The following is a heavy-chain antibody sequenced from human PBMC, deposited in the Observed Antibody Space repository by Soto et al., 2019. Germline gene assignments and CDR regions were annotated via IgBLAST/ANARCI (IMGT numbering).Heavy chain of an antibody. CDR2: INHSGST. CDR1: GGSFSGYY. CDR3: AELKTNYDYIWGSYRYTPYFDY. Sequence: QVQLQQWGAGLLKPSETLSLTCAVYGGSFSGYYWSWIRQPPGKGLEWIGEINHSGSTNYNPSLKSRVTISVDTSKNQFPLKLSSVTAADTAVYYCAELKTNYDYIWGSYRYTPYFDYWGQGTLVTVSS. J-gene: IGHJ4*02. V-gene: IGHV4-34*01. D-gene: IGHD3-16*02.